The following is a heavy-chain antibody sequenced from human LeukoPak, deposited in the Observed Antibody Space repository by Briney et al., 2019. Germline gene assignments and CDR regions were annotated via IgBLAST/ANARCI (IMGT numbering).Heavy chain of an antibody. D-gene: IGHD6-19*01. V-gene: IGHV3-23*01. Sequence: GGSLRLSCAASGFPFSSYAMSWVPQSPGKGLEWVSTISGSGTNTYYADSVKGRFTISRDNSKNTLYLQMNSLRAEDTAVYFCAKAGVAGTSRYFDCWGQGTLVTVSS. CDR3: AKAGVAGTSRYFDC. J-gene: IGHJ4*02. CDR2: ISGSGTNT. CDR1: GFPFSSYA.